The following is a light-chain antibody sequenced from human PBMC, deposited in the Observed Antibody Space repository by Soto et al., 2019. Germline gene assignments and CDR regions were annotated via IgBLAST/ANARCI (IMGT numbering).Light chain of an antibody. J-gene: IGLJ1*01. V-gene: IGLV1-40*01. Sequence: QSVLTQPPSVSGAPGQTVTISCTGSSSYDVHWYRQLPGTAPKLLIYGTTNRPSGVPDRFSGSKSGTSASLAITGLQPEDEADYYCQSYYSSLGVSYVFGTGTKLTVL. CDR1: SSYD. CDR3: QSYYSSLGVSYV. CDR2: GTT.